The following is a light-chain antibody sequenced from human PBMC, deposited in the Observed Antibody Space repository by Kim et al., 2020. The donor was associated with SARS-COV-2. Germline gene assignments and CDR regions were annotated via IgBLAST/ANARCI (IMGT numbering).Light chain of an antibody. CDR1: QSVSSSY. CDR3: QQYGSSLPAT. J-gene: IGKJ5*01. Sequence: PGERATLSCRASQSVSSSYLAWYQQKPGQAPRLLIYGASSRATGIPDRFSGSGSGTDFTLTISRLEPEDFAVYYCQQYGSSLPATFGQGTRLEIK. V-gene: IGKV3-20*01. CDR2: GAS.